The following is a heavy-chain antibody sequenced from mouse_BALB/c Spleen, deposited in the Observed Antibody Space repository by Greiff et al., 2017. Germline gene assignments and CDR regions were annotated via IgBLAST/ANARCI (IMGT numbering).Heavy chain of an antibody. D-gene: IGHD1-1*01. CDR2: IWTGGGT. V-gene: IGHV2-9-2*01. CDR1: GFSLTSYD. Sequence: QVQLQQSGPGLVAPSQSLSITCTVSGFSLTSYDISWIRQPPGKGLEWLGVIWTGGGTNYNSAFMSRLSISKDNSKSQVFLKMNSLQTDDTAIYYCVRDSYYGFDYWGQGTTLTVSS. J-gene: IGHJ2*01. CDR3: VRDSYYGFDY.